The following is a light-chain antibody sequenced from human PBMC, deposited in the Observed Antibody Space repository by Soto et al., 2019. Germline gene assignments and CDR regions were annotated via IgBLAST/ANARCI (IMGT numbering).Light chain of an antibody. Sequence: QSALTQPASVSGSPGQSITISCTGTSSDVGGYNYVSWYQQHPGKAPKLMIYDVSNRPSGVSNRFSGSKSGNTASLTISGLQAEDEADHYCSSYTSSSTLVFGRGTKLTVL. CDR3: SSYTSSSTLV. CDR2: DVS. CDR1: SSDVGGYNY. V-gene: IGLV2-14*01. J-gene: IGLJ2*01.